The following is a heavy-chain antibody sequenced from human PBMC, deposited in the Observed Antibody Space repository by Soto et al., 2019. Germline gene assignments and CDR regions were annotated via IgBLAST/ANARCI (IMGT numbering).Heavy chain of an antibody. CDR1: GFTFSTYW. J-gene: IGHJ4*02. D-gene: IGHD2-15*01. CDR2: IKSNGSST. Sequence: EVQLVESGGGLVQPGGSLRLTCAASGFTFSTYWMHWVRQAPGQGLVWVQRIKSNGSSTDYADSVKGRFTISRDDARNKRDVQMNSWRAGDAVVYYCESATPAGYWGQGTLVTVSS. V-gene: IGHV3-74*01. CDR3: ESATPAGY.